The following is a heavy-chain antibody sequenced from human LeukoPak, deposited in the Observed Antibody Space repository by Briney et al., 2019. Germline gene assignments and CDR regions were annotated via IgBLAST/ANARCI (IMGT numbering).Heavy chain of an antibody. CDR3: ARGGKYCTGGNCYHDS. CDR2: ISAYSGNT. D-gene: IGHD2-15*01. V-gene: IGHV1-18*01. CDR1: GYTFTNYG. Sequence: ASVKVSCKASGYTFTNYGITWVRQAPGQGLEWMGWISAYSGNTNYAQKLQGRVTMTTDTSTSTAYMELRSLRSDDTAMYYCARGGKYCTGGNCYHDSWGQGTLVTVSS. J-gene: IGHJ5*01.